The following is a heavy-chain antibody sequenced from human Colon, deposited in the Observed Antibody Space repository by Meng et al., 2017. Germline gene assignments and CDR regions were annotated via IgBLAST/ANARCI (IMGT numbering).Heavy chain of an antibody. J-gene: IGHJ4*02. CDR1: GFTFSSYG. V-gene: IGHV3-33*01. CDR2: IWFDGSNQ. D-gene: IGHD3-9*01. CDR3: ARDFDVLTAYWPNY. Sequence: GESLKISCAGSGFTFSSYGMHWVRQAPGKGLKWLAVIWFDGSNQYYADSVKGRFSISRDNSKNTLYLQMNSLRAEDTAFYYCARDFDVLTAYWPNYWGQGTLVTVSS.